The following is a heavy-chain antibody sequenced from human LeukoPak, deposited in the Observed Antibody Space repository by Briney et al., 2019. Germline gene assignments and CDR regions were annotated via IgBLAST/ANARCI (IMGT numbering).Heavy chain of an antibody. D-gene: IGHD3-10*01. CDR1: GFTFRNHW. V-gene: IGHV3-7*01. J-gene: IGHJ4*02. CDR3: AKGNRELLWFGELFVY. CDR2: IKEDGSEK. Sequence: GGSLRLSCAASGFTFRNHWMSWVRQAPGRGLEWVANIKEDGSEKYYVDSVKGRFTISRDNAKNSLYLQMNSLRAEDTAVYYCAKGNRELLWFGELFVYWGQGTLVTVSS.